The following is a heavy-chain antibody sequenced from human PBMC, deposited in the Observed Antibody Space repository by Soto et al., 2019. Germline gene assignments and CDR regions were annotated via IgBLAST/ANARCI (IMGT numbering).Heavy chain of an antibody. V-gene: IGHV3-49*03. Sequence: TGGSLRLSCTASGFTFGDYAMSWFRQAPGKGLEWVGFIRSKPYGGTTEYAASVKGRFTISRDDSKSIAYLQMNSLKTEDTAVYYCTRDTKGRLVRFDYWGQGTLVTVSS. CDR2: IRSKPYGGTT. CDR3: TRDTKGRLVRFDY. D-gene: IGHD3-9*01. J-gene: IGHJ4*02. CDR1: GFTFGDYA.